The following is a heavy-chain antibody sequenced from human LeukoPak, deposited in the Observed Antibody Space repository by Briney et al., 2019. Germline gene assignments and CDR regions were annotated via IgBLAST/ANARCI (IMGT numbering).Heavy chain of an antibody. Sequence: PSETLSLTCTVSGGSISSNIYCWGWIRQPPGKGLEWIGSIYYSGSAYYNPSLKSRVTISVDTSRNQFSLKLSSVTAADTAVYYCARGTTDYYYYYYMDVWGKGTTVTVSS. CDR1: GGSISSNIYC. V-gene: IGHV4-39*07. J-gene: IGHJ6*03. D-gene: IGHD4-17*01. CDR2: IYYSGSA. CDR3: ARGTTDYYYYYYMDV.